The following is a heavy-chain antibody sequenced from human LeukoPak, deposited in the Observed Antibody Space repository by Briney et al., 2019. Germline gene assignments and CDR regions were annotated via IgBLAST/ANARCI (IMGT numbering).Heavy chain of an antibody. CDR2: IYYSGST. Sequence: SETLSLTCTVSGGSISSSSYYWGWIRQPPGKGLEWIGSIYYSGSTYYNPSLKSRVTISVDTSKNRFSLKLSSVTAADTAVYYCARGDIVVVPAAADAFDIWGQGTMVTVSS. CDR3: ARGDIVVVPAAADAFDI. V-gene: IGHV4-39*01. D-gene: IGHD2-2*01. CDR1: GGSISSSSYY. J-gene: IGHJ3*02.